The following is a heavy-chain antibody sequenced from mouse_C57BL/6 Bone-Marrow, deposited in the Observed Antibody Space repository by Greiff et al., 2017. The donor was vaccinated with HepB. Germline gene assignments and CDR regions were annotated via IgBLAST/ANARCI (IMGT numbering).Heavy chain of an antibody. CDR2: ISDGVSYT. CDR1: GFTFSSYA. D-gene: IGHD3-2*02. V-gene: IGHV5-4*01. Sequence: EVQGVESGGGLVKPGGSLKLSCAASGFTFSSYAMSWVRQTPEKRLEWVATISDGVSYTYYPDNVKGRFTISRDNAKNNLYLQMSQLKSDDTAMYCCERDRAAQATAYWGQGTLVTVSA. CDR3: ERDRAAQATAY. J-gene: IGHJ3*01.